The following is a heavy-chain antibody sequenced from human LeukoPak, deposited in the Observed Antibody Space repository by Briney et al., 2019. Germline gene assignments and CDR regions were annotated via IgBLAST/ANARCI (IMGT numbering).Heavy chain of an antibody. J-gene: IGHJ6*02. V-gene: IGHV1-69*13. Sequence: ASVTVSCKASGGTFSSCAISWVRQAPGQGLEWMGGIIPIFGTANYAQKFQGRVTITADESTSTAYMELSSLRSEDTAVYYCARQQQRITIFGVAPPYYYGMDVWGQGTTVTVSS. CDR3: ARQQQRITIFGVAPPYYYGMDV. CDR1: GGTFSSCA. D-gene: IGHD3-3*01. CDR2: IIPIFGTA.